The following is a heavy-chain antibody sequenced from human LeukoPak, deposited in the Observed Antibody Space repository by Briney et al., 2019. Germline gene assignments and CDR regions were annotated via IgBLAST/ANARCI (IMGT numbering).Heavy chain of an antibody. CDR1: GFTVSSNY. D-gene: IGHD3-10*01. V-gene: IGHV3-53*01. CDR3: AKDARGGSGSYYDY. Sequence: GGSLRLSCAATGFTVSSNYMSWVRQAPGKGLEWVSVIYSGGSTYYADSVKGRFTISRDNSKNTLYLQMNSLRAEDTAVYYCAKDARGGSGSYYDYWGQGNLVTVSS. J-gene: IGHJ4*02. CDR2: IYSGGST.